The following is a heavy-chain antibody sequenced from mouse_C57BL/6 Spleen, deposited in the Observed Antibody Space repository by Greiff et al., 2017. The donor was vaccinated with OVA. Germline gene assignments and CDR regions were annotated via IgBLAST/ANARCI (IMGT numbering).Heavy chain of an antibody. V-gene: IGHV1-50*01. D-gene: IGHD1-1*01. CDR2: IDPSDSYT. J-gene: IGHJ4*01. Sequence: VQLQQPGAELVKPGASVKLSCKASGYTFTSYWMQWVKQRPGQGLEWIGEIDPSDSYTNYNQKFKGKATLTVDTSSSTAYMQLSSLTSEDSAVYYCARGGGSNKYYYAMDYWGQGTSVTVSS. CDR1: GYTFTSYW. CDR3: ARGGGSNKYYYAMDY.